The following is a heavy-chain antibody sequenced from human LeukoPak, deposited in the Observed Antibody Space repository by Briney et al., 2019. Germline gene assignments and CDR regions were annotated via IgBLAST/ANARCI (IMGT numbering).Heavy chain of an antibody. D-gene: IGHD3-10*01. Sequence: GASVKVSCKAFGYTFTSYDLHWVRQAPGQGLEWMGLINPSAGSTTYAQKLQGRVTMTRDTSTSTVYMELSSLRSEDTAVYYCALRGYYYGSGSKNWFDPWGQGTLVTVSS. CDR3: ALRGYYYGSGSKNWFDP. V-gene: IGHV1-46*04. J-gene: IGHJ5*02. CDR1: GYTFTSYD. CDR2: INPSAGST.